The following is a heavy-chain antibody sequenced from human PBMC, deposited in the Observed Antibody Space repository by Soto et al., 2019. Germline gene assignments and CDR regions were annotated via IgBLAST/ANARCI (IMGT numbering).Heavy chain of an antibody. CDR2: IYHNGNT. CDR3: ARTFWSARGWYGP. D-gene: IGHD3-3*01. V-gene: IGHV4-30-2*01. Sequence: LSLTCGVSGGSISGGGFSWSWIRQPPGKGLEWIGYIYHNGNTYYSPSLRSRVTISVDMSKNQFSLKLRSVTAADTAVYYCARTFWSARGWYGPWGQGTLVTVSS. J-gene: IGHJ5*02. CDR1: GGSISGGGFS.